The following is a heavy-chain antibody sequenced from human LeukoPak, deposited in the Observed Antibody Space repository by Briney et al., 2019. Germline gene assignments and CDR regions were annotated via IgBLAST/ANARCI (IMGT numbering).Heavy chain of an antibody. CDR1: GGTFSSYA. Sequence: GASVKVSCKASGGTFSSYAISWVRQAPGQGLEWMGGIIPIFGTANYAQKFQGRVTITADKSTSTAYMELSSLRSEDKAVYYCARDCSGGSCYQRRGFDYWGQGTLVTVSS. D-gene: IGHD2-15*01. CDR2: IIPIFGTA. CDR3: ARDCSGGSCYQRRGFDY. J-gene: IGHJ4*02. V-gene: IGHV1-69*06.